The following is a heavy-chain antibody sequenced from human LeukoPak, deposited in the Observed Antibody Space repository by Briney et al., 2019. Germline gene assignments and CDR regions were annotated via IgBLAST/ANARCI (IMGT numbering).Heavy chain of an antibody. Sequence: GSLRLSCAASGFTFSSYAMHWVRQAPGKGLEYVSAISSNEGSTYYANSVKGRFTISRDNSKNTLYLQMGSLRAEDMAVYYCARVLGSSWSPFGYWGQGTLVTVSS. D-gene: IGHD6-13*01. CDR2: ISSNEGST. V-gene: IGHV3-64*01. CDR1: GFTFSSYA. CDR3: ARVLGSSWSPFGY. J-gene: IGHJ4*02.